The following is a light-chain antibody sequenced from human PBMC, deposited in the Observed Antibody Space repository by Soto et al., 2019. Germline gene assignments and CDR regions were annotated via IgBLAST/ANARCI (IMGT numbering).Light chain of an antibody. CDR1: SVGVGGYNY. CDR3: TSYTIKTTYV. CDR2: EVS. Sequence: QSAVTQPASVSGSLGQSITISCTGTSVGVGGYNYVSWYQHHPGKAPRLLIFEVSNRPSGVSNRFSGSKSGNTASLTISGLQPEDEADYYCTSYTIKTTYVFGTGTKLTVL. J-gene: IGLJ1*01. V-gene: IGLV2-14*01.